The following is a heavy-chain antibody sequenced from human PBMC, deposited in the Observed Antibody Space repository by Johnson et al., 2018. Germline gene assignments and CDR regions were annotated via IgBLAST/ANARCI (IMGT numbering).Heavy chain of an antibody. V-gene: IGHV3-49*05. Sequence: VQLVESGGGLVKPGRSLRLSCTVSGFTFGDYAITWFRQAPGKGLEWVGFITRKADGGTTEYGASVRDKFYISSEDSKNIAYLHMNRRKTEDTAVYFFTWDPSGTYAPGVGAFEIWGQVTMVTVSS. D-gene: IGHD1-26*01. CDR3: TWDPSGTYAPGVGAFEI. CDR1: GFTFGDYA. CDR2: ITRKADGGTT. J-gene: IGHJ3*02.